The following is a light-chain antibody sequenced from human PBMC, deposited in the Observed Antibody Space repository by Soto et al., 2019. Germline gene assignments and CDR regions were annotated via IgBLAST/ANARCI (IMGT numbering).Light chain of an antibody. CDR3: QQSYSTPSIT. CDR2: AAS. CDR1: QSISSY. J-gene: IGKJ5*01. Sequence: DIQMTQSPSSLSASVGHRVTITSRASQSISSYLNWYQQKPGKAPKLLIYAASSLQSGVPSRFSGSGSGTDFTLTISRLQPEDFVPYYCQQSYSTPSITYGQGTRLEIK. V-gene: IGKV1-39*01.